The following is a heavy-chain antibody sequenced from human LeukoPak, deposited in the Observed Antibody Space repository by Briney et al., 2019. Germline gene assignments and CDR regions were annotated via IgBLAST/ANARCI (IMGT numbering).Heavy chain of an antibody. CDR1: GYTFTSYY. CDR2: INPSGGST. D-gene: IGHD2-21*02. Sequence: ASVKASCKASGYTFTSYYIHWVRQAPGQGLEWMGIINPSGGSTSYAQKFRGRVTMTRDTSTSIVYMELSSLRSEDTAVYYCARDHGVLTAILSSGFDPWGQGTLVIVSS. CDR3: ARDHGVLTAILSSGFDP. J-gene: IGHJ5*02. V-gene: IGHV1-46*01.